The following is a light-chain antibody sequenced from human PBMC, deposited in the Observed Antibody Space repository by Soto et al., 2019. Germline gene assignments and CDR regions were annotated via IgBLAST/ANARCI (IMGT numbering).Light chain of an antibody. CDR2: ANN. Sequence: QSVLTQPPSVSGAPGQRVTISCTGSSSNIGAGYDVHWYQQFPGTAPKLLIYANNDRPSGVPDRSSGSKSGTSASLAITGLQAEDEADYYCQTYDNSLRGSVFGGGTKLTVL. CDR1: SSNIGAGYD. CDR3: QTYDNSLRGSV. V-gene: IGLV1-40*01. J-gene: IGLJ3*02.